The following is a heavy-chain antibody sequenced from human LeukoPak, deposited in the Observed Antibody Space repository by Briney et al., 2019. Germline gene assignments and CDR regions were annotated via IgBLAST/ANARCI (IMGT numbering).Heavy chain of an antibody. V-gene: IGHV4-59*08. D-gene: IGHD2-2*01. Sequence: SETLSLTCTVSGGSISNYYWSWIRQPPGKELKWIGYINYSGSTTYNPSLKSRVTISVATSKNEFSLKLTSATAADTAVYYCARQAAANSIDYWGQGTVVTVSS. CDR2: INYSGST. CDR1: GGSISNYY. CDR3: ARQAAANSIDY. J-gene: IGHJ4*02.